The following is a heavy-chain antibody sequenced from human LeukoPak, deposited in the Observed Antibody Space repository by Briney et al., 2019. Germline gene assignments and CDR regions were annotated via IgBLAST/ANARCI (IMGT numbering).Heavy chain of an antibody. CDR1: GYTFTGYY. V-gene: IGHV1-2*02. CDR3: ARERGDGYPFDF. D-gene: IGHD5-24*01. CDR2: INPNSGGT. J-gene: IGHJ4*02. Sequence: ASVKVSRKASGYTFTGYYMHWVRQAPRQGLEWMGWINPNSGGTNYAQKFQGRVTMTRDTSISTAYLELSRLRSDDTAVYYCARERGDGYPFDFWGQGTLVTVSS.